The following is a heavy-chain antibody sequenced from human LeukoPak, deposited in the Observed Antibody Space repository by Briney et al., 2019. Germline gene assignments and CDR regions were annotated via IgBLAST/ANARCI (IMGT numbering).Heavy chain of an antibody. CDR3: ARTYYDFWSGSRYWYFQL. V-gene: IGHV4-59*08. J-gene: IGHJ2*01. CDR2: VYYSGST. CDR1: SGSISSYY. Sequence: PSETLSLTCTVSSGSISSYYWSWIRQPPGKGLEWIGYVYYSGSTNYNPSLKSRVTISVDTSKNQFSLKMSSVTAADTAVYYCARTYYDFWSGSRYWYFQLWGRGTLVTVSS. D-gene: IGHD3-3*01.